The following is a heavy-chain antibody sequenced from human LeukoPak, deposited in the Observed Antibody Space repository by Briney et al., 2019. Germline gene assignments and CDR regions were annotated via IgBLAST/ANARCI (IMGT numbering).Heavy chain of an antibody. D-gene: IGHD6-6*01. V-gene: IGHV4-34*01. CDR3: ARRVILGAARILVYDY. J-gene: IGHJ4*02. CDR2: INHSGST. CDR1: GGSFSDYY. Sequence: SETLSLTCAVYGGSFSDYYWSWIRQPPGKGLEWIGEINHSGSTNYNPSLKSRVTISVDTSKNQFSLKLSSVTAADTAVYYCARRVILGAARILVYDYWGQGTLVTVSS.